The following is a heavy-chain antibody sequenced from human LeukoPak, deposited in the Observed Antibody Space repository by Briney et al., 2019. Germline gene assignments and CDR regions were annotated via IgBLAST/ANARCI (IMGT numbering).Heavy chain of an antibody. CDR2: ISAYNGNT. J-gene: IGHJ4*02. CDR1: GYTFTSYG. D-gene: IGHD2-2*01. CDR3: ARDYVVVPAAKVDY. V-gene: IGHV1-18*01. Sequence: ASVKVSCKASGYTFTSYGTSWVRQAPGQGLEWMGWISAYNGNTNYAQKLQGRVTMTTDTSTSTAYMELRSLRSDDTAVYYCARDYVVVPAAKVDYWGQGTLVTVSS.